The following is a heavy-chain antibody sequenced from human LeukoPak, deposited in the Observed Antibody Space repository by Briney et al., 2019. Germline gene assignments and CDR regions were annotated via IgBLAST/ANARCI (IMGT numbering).Heavy chain of an antibody. J-gene: IGHJ4*02. CDR3: ARRGESSGWFPY. CDR1: GASISSTNYY. V-gene: IGHV4-39*01. CDR2: IFYSGST. D-gene: IGHD6-19*01. Sequence: SETLSLTCTVFGASISSTNYYWGWIRQPPGKGLVWIGNIFYSGSTYYNPSLESRVSISLDTSKNQFSLKLSSVTAADTAVYYCARRGESSGWFPYWGQGTLVTVSS.